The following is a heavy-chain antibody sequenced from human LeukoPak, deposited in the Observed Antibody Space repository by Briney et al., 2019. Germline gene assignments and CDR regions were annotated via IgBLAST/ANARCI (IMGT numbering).Heavy chain of an antibody. CDR3: AKSSGDDFWSGYYDY. Sequence: GRSLRLSCAASGFTFSSYGMHWVRQAPGKGLKWVAVISYDGSNKYYADSVKGRFTISRDNSKNTLYLQMNSLRVEDTAVYYCAKSSGDDFWSGYYDYWGQGTLVTVSS. J-gene: IGHJ4*02. D-gene: IGHD3-3*01. CDR1: GFTFSSYG. V-gene: IGHV3-30*18. CDR2: ISYDGSNK.